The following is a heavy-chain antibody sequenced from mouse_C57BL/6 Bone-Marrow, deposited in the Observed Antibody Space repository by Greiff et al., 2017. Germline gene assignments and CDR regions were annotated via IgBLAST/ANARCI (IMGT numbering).Heavy chain of an antibody. CDR2: IHPNSGST. V-gene: IGHV1-64*01. Sequence: QVQLQQPGAELVKPGASVKLSCKASGYTFTSYWMHWVKQRPGQGLAWIGMIHPNSGSTNYNEKFKSKATLTVDKSSSTAYMQLSSLTSVDSAVYYCASERGLTFFAGWGQGALVSVSA. CDR1: GYTFTSYW. J-gene: IGHJ3*01. CDR3: ASERGLTFFAG. D-gene: IGHD3-1*01.